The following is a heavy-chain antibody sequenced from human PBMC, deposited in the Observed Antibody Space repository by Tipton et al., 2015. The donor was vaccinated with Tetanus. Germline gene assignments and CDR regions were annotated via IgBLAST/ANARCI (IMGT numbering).Heavy chain of an antibody. D-gene: IGHD2-15*01. V-gene: IGHV4-34*01. CDR2: INHSGST. CDR1: GGSFSGYY. CDR3: ARGRKGWWQQPLIDY. J-gene: IGHJ4*02. Sequence: TLSLTCAVYGGSFSGYYWGWIRQPPGKGLEWIGEINHSGSTNYNPSLKSRVTISVDTSKNHFSLKLSSVTAADTAVYYCARGRKGWWQQPLIDYWGQGTLVTVSS.